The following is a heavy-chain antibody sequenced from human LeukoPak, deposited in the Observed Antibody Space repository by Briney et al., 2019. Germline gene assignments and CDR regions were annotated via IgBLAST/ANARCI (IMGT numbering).Heavy chain of an antibody. CDR3: ARIRDGYNDAYDI. Sequence: ASVKVSCKASGYTFTGYYIHWVRQAPGQGLEWMGLINPGGDNTNYAQNFQGRVTMTRDTSASTVYMELSSLRSVDTAIYYCARIRDGYNDAYDIWGQGTVVTVPS. D-gene: IGHD5-24*01. CDR2: INPGGDNT. V-gene: IGHV1-46*01. CDR1: GYTFTGYY. J-gene: IGHJ3*02.